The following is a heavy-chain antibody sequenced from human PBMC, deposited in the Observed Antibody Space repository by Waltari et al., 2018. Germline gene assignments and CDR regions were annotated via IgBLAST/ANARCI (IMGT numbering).Heavy chain of an antibody. CDR2: IRNSGGNT. CDR3: TSWRVVAGTGWFDS. CDR1: GFSLSNYD. J-gene: IGHJ5*01. V-gene: IGHV3-23*01. Sequence: EVQLLESGGGLVQHGGSLRLYCAATGFSLSNYDMAWVRQAPGKGLEWVSGIRNSGGNTYYGDSVKGRFAISRDNSRNTLHLQMNGLRAEDTAIYYCTSWRVVAGTGWFDSWGQGTLVTVSS. D-gene: IGHD2-15*01.